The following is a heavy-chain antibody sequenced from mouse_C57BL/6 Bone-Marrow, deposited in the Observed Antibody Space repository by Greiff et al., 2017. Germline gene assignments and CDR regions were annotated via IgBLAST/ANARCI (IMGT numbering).Heavy chain of an antibody. Sequence: VQLQQSGAELVRPGASVKLSCTASGFNIKDDYIHWVKQRPEQGLEWIGWIDPEIGDTEYASKFQGKATITSDTSSITAYLQLRSLTSEDTAVYYCSSFDGNYFDFWGQGTPLTVAS. V-gene: IGHV14-4*01. J-gene: IGHJ2*01. D-gene: IGHD2-3*01. CDR1: GFNIKDDY. CDR2: IDPEIGDT. CDR3: SSFDGNYFDF.